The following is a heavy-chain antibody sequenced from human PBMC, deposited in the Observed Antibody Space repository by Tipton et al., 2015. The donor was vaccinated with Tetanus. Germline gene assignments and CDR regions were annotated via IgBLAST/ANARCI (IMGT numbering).Heavy chain of an antibody. CDR2: INHGGVT. CDR3: VRWDYDTLSGDYMSEQ. J-gene: IGHJ4*02. CDR1: GGSFSGYY. Sequence: TLSLTCAVKGGSFSGYYWSWIRQSPGKGLEWIGEINHGGVTNYNPSLKSRVAISRDTSKNEMSLSLNSMTAADTAVYFCVRWDYDTLSGDYMSEQWCQGTPVPVSS. D-gene: IGHD3-9*01. V-gene: IGHV4-34*01.